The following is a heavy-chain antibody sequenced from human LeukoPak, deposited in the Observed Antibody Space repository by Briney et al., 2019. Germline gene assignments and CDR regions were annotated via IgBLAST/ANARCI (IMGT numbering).Heavy chain of an antibody. CDR1: GYSFTIYW. CDR2: IDPSDSYT. D-gene: IGHD5-18*01. V-gene: IGHV5-10-1*01. CDR3: ARIVRGYSYGPPDYYFDY. J-gene: IGHJ4*02. Sequence: GESLKISCKGSGYSFTIYWISWVRQMPGKGLEWMGRIDPSDSYTNYSPSFQGHVTISADKSISTAYLQWSSLKASDTAMYYCARIVRGYSYGPPDYYFDYWGQGTLVTVSS.